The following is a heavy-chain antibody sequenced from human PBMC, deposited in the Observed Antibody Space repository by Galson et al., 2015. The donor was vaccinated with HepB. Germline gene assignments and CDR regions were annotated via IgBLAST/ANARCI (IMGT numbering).Heavy chain of an antibody. D-gene: IGHD3-3*01. V-gene: IGHV3-7*03. CDR3: ARGRGFLIDY. J-gene: IGHJ4*02. CDR2: MNQDGSAR. CDR1: GFTFRDPY. Sequence: SLRLSCAASGFTFRDPYMTWVRQAPGKGLEWVAVMNQDGSARHYVDSVKGRFTISRDNAKNSLYLQMNSLRAEDTAVYFCARGRGFLIDYWGQGTLVSVSS.